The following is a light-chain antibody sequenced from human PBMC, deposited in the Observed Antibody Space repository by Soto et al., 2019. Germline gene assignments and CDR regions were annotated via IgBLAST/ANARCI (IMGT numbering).Light chain of an antibody. CDR3: QQYNNRPS. CDR1: QTVSRN. J-gene: IGKJ5*01. CDR2: DIS. Sequence: EVAMRQSPATLSVSPGETATLSCRASQTVSRNLSWYQQRPGQAPRLLIYDISNRATGVPARFSGSGSETEFTLTIRSLQSEDFAVYFCQQYNNRPSFGQGTRLEIK. V-gene: IGKV3-15*01.